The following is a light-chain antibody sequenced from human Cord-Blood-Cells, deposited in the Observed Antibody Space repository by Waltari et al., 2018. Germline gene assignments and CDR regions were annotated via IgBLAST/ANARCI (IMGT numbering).Light chain of an antibody. CDR3: MQALQTPWT. CDR1: QSLLHSNGYNY. V-gene: IGKV2-28*01. J-gene: IGKJ1*01. CDR2: LGS. Sequence: DIVMTQSPLSLPVTPGEPASISCSSSQSLLHSNGYNYLDWYLQKPGQSPQLLIYLGSNRASGVHDRFSGSGSGTDFTLKISRVEAEDVGVYYCMQALQTPWTFGQGTKVEIK.